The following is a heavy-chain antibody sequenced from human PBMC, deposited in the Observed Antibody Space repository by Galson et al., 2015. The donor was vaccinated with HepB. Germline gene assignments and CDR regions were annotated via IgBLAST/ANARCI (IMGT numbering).Heavy chain of an antibody. CDR3: ARVSRKYSSSWYLDY. CDR2: ISYDGSNK. J-gene: IGHJ4*02. CDR1: GFTFSSYA. D-gene: IGHD6-13*01. V-gene: IGHV3-30-3*01. Sequence: SLRLSCAASGFTFSSYAMHWVRQAPGKGLEWVAVISYDGSNKYYADSAKGRFTISRDNSKNTLYLQMNSLRAEDTAVYYCARVSRKYSSSWYLDYWGQGTLVTVSS.